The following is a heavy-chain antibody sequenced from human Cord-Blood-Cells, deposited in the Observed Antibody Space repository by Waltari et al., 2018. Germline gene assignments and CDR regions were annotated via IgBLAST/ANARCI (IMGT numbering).Heavy chain of an antibody. D-gene: IGHD3-9*01. CDR2: IYYSGST. CDR1: GGSLSSHY. CDR3: ARDASYDILTGYYDY. Sequence: QVQLQESGPGLVQPSETLSLTCTVSGGSLSSHYWGWIRQPPGKGLEWIGYIYYSGSTNYNPSLKSRVTISVDTSKNQFSLKLSSVTAADTAVYYCARDASYDILTGYYDYWGQGTLVTVSS. J-gene: IGHJ4*02. V-gene: IGHV4-59*11.